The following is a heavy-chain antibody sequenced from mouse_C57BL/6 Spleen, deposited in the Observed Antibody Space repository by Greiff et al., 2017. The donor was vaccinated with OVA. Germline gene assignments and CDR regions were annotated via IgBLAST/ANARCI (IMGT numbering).Heavy chain of an antibody. J-gene: IGHJ1*03. CDR1: GYTFTSYW. Sequence: QLQQSGAELVKPGASVKLSCKASGYTFTSYWMQWVKQRPGQGLEWIGEIDPSDSYTNYNQKFKGKATLTVDTSSSTAYMQLSSLTSEDSAVYYCARGSSYPYWYFDVWGTGTTVTVSS. CDR3: ARGSSYPYWYFDV. CDR2: IDPSDSYT. D-gene: IGHD1-1*01. V-gene: IGHV1-50*01.